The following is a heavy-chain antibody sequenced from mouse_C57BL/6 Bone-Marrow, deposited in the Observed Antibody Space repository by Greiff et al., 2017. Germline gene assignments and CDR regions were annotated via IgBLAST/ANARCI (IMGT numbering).Heavy chain of an antibody. Sequence: QVQLQQPGTELAKPGASVKLSCKASGYTFTSYWMHWVKQRPGQGLEWIGKINPSNGGTNYNEKFKSKATLTVDKSSSTAYMQLSSLTSDVTAVYYWAHYCTNYGWNNDVWGTGTTVTVSS. CDR1: GYTFTSYW. CDR2: INPSNGGT. J-gene: IGHJ1*03. D-gene: IGHD2-5*01. V-gene: IGHV1-53*01. CDR3: AHYCTNYGWNNDV.